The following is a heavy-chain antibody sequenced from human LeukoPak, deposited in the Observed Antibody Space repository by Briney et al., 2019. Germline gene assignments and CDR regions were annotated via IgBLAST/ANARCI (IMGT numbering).Heavy chain of an antibody. J-gene: IGHJ1*01. CDR3: VRDLMGSGSTTAYLHH. Sequence: GGSLRLSCTASGFTFNDYSMNWVRQAPGKGLEWVSSISRRSRHVYYAGSVKGGFTISRDDAKNSLYLQMNSLRAEDMAVYFCVRDLMGSGSTTAYLHHWGQGTLVTVSS. CDR1: GFTFNDYS. D-gene: IGHD1-1*01. V-gene: IGHV3-21*01. CDR2: ISRRSRHV.